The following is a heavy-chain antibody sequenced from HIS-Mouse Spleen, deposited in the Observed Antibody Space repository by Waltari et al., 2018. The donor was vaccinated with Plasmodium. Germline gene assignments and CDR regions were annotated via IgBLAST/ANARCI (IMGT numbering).Heavy chain of an antibody. CDR2: INPNSGGT. CDR1: GYTFTGYY. D-gene: IGHD6-13*01. Sequence: QVQLVQSGAEVKKPGASVKVSCKASGYTFTGYYMHWVRQAPGQGLEWMGWINPNSGGTNYAKKFQGRVTMTRDTSISTADMELSRLRSDDTAVYYCARVLGYKAAAGTFVEYFQHWGQGTLVTVSS. V-gene: IGHV1-2*02. CDR3: ARVLGYKAAAGTFVEYFQH. J-gene: IGHJ1*01.